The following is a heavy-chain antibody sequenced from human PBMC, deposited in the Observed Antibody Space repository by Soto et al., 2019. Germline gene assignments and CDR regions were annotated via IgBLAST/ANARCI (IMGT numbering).Heavy chain of an antibody. CDR2: ISGSGGST. V-gene: IGHV3-23*01. CDR1: GFTFSSYA. Sequence: PGGSLRLSCAASGFTFSSYAMSWVRQAPGKRLEWVSAISGSGGSTYYADSVKGRFTISRDNSKNTLYLQMNSLRAEDTAVYYCAKDQYCSGGSCYDSVPGGLENWFDPWGQGTLVTVCS. J-gene: IGHJ5*02. D-gene: IGHD2-15*01. CDR3: AKDQYCSGGSCYDSVPGGLENWFDP.